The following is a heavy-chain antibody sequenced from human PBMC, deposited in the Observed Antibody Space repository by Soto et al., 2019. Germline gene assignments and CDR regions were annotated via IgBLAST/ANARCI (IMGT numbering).Heavy chain of an antibody. J-gene: IGHJ4*02. CDR1: GFTFSSYD. CDR2: IGTAGDP. D-gene: IGHD3-22*01. CDR3: ARGVGYDSSGYYYFDY. V-gene: IGHV3-13*05. Sequence: GGSLRLCCAASGFTFSSYDMHWVRRATGKGLEWVSAIGTAGDPYYPGSVKGRFTISRENAKNSLYLQMNSLRAGDTAVYYCARGVGYDSSGYYYFDYWGQGTLVTVSS.